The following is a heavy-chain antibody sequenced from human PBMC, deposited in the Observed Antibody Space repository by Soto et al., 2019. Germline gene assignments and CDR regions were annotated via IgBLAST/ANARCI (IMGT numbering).Heavy chain of an antibody. CDR3: ARDKITGLFDY. CDR1: GGSFSGYS. D-gene: IGHD2-8*02. Sequence: QVQLQQWGAGLLKPSETLSLTCAVYGGSFSGYSWTWIRQPPGTGLEWIGEINHSGSTNYNPSLKSRVTISVDTSKNQFSLNLTSVTAADTAVYYCARDKITGLFDYWGQGTLVTGAS. CDR2: INHSGST. J-gene: IGHJ4*02. V-gene: IGHV4-34*01.